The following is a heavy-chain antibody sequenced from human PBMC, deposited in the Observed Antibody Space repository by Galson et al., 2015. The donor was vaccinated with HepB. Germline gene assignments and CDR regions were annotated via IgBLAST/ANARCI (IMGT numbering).Heavy chain of an antibody. CDR2: INPSGGST. Sequence: SVKVSCKASGYTFTSYYMHWVRQAPGQGLEWMGIINPSGGSTSYAQKFQGRVTMTRDTSTSTVYMELSSLRSEDTAVYYCARYYDSSGYSSENWFDPWGQGTLVTVSS. CDR1: GYTFTSYY. V-gene: IGHV1-46*03. J-gene: IGHJ5*02. D-gene: IGHD3-22*01. CDR3: ARYYDSSGYSSENWFDP.